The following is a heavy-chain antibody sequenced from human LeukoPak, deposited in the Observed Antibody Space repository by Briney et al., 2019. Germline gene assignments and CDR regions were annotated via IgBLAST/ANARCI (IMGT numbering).Heavy chain of an antibody. CDR3: ARDANYHDGDAYYDALDI. D-gene: IGHD3-16*01. Sequence: SETLSLTCAVYGGSFSGYYWSWLRQPPGKGLEWVGEINHSGSTNYNPSLKSRVTISVDTSKNQFSLKLSSVTAADTAVYYCARDANYHDGDAYYDALDIWGQGTLVTVSS. J-gene: IGHJ3*02. CDR1: GGSFSGYY. V-gene: IGHV4-34*01. CDR2: INHSGST.